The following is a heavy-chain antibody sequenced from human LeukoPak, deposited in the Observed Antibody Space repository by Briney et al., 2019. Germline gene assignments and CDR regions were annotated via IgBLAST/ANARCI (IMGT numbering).Heavy chain of an antibody. CDR1: GASINTYY. D-gene: IGHD1-1*01. Sequence: SETLSLTCTVSGASINTYYWSWVRQPPGKGLEWIGYIYYSGSTKYNPSLRSRVTISVDTSKNQFSLKLSSVTAADTAVYYCARELERGFDPWGQGTLVTASS. CDR3: ARELERGFDP. J-gene: IGHJ5*02. V-gene: IGHV4-59*12. CDR2: IYYSGST.